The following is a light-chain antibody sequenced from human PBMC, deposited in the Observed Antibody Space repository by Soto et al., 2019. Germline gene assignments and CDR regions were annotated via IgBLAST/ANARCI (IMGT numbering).Light chain of an antibody. CDR3: QQRGNWPLT. J-gene: IGKJ4*01. CDR1: QSVSKY. V-gene: IGKV3-11*01. Sequence: EIVLTQSPATLSLSPGERATLSCRASQSVSKYLAWYQQKPGQPPRLLIYDASNRATGIPARFSGSGSGTDFTLTISSLEPEDFAVYYCQQRGNWPLTFGGGTKVEIK. CDR2: DAS.